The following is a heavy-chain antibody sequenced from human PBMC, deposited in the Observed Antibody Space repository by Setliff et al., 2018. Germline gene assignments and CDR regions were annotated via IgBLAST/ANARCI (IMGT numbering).Heavy chain of an antibody. CDR2: INIGGGSA. V-gene: IGHV1-46*01. CDR3: VIPFCAGATCPPS. CDR1: GYTFASYY. Sequence: ASVKVSCKASGYTFASYYMYWLRQAPGQGPEWMGIINIGGGSASYAQKFQDRVTMTRDTSTNTVYLEVNGLTSDDTAVYYCVIPFCAGATCPPSWGQGTQVTVSS. D-gene: IGHD2-21*01. J-gene: IGHJ4*02.